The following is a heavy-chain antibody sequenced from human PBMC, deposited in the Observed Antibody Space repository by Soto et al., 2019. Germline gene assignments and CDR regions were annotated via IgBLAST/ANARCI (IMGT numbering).Heavy chain of an antibody. D-gene: IGHD4-17*01. CDR3: ARSHDYGDYEAFDY. CDR2: IWYDGSNK. Sequence: GGSLRLSCAASGFTFSSYGMHWVRQAPGKGLEWVAVIWYDGSNKYYADSVKGRFTISRDNSKNTLYLQMNSLRAEDTAVYYCARSHDYGDYEAFDYWGQGTLVTVSS. CDR1: GFTFSSYG. J-gene: IGHJ4*02. V-gene: IGHV3-33*01.